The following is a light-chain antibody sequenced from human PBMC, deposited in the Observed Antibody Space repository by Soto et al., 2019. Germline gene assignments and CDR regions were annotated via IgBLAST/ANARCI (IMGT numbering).Light chain of an antibody. J-gene: IGKJ4*01. Sequence: AIRMTQSPSSFSASTGDRVTITCRASQGIRSYLAWYQQKLGKAPKXLIYAASPLQSGVPSLFSGSGAGTDFTRTITSPQPDDFGTYYCQQANSFPLTFGGGTKVDIK. CDR1: QGIRSY. CDR2: AAS. V-gene: IGKV1-8*01. CDR3: QQANSFPLT.